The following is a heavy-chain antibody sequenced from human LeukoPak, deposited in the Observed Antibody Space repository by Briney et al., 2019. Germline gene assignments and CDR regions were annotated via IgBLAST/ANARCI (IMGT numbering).Heavy chain of an antibody. D-gene: IGHD6-13*01. V-gene: IGHV4-59*01. CDR2: IYYTGST. Sequence: SETLSLTCTVSGGSISSYYWSWIRQPPGKGLEWIGYIYYTGSTNYNPSLKSRVAISVDTSKNQFSLNLSSVTAADTAVYYCARMRQQPYYYYHYMGVWGKGTTVTVSS. J-gene: IGHJ6*03. CDR1: GGSISSYY. CDR3: ARMRQQPYYYYHYMGV.